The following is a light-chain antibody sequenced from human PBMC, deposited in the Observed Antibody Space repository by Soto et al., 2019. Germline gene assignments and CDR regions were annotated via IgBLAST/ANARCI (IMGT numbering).Light chain of an antibody. CDR2: KVS. CDR3: LVGTHGVT. CDR1: PSLVHSDGSTY. J-gene: IGKJ5*01. Sequence: LMTESPLSLPVTLGQPASISCRSSPSLVHSDGSTYLSWFQQMPGQSPRRLIYKVSNRDSGVPDRLSGGGSGTDFTLRISRLEAEDAGVYYCLVGTHGVTFGQGTRLEIK. V-gene: IGKV2-30*02.